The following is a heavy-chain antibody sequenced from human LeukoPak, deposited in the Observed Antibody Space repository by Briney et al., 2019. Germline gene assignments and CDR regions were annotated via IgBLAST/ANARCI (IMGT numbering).Heavy chain of an antibody. Sequence: NRSETVSLTCTVSGVSISGGSFYWAWIRQPPGKGLEWIGIIHYSGATYSNPSLKSRVTISIDTSKNQLSLKLNSVTAADTAVYYCARRQVTSGTKYFDFWGQGTLVSVSS. V-gene: IGHV4-39*01. CDR3: ARRQVTSGTKYFDF. CDR1: GVSISGGSFY. D-gene: IGHD3-10*01. CDR2: IHYSGAT. J-gene: IGHJ4*02.